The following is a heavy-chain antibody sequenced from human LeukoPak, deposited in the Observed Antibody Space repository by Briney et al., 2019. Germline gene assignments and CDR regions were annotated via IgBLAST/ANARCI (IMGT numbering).Heavy chain of an antibody. CDR1: GFTFNSYA. V-gene: IGHV3-23*01. CDR3: AKGVKVPLLRYFSYYMDV. D-gene: IGHD3-9*01. CDR2: ISDSGGRI. Sequence: GGSLRLSCAASGFTFNSYAMTWVRQAPGKGLEWVSVISDSGGRIYYADSVKGRFTISRDNSKNTLYLQMNSLRAEDTAVYYCAKGVKVPLLRYFSYYMDVWGKGTTVTISS. J-gene: IGHJ6*03.